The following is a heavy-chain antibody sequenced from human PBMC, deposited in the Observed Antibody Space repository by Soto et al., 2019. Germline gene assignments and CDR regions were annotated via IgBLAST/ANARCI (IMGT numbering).Heavy chain of an antibody. Sequence: SETLSLTCTVSGGSISSDYWSWVRQPPGKGLEWIGYIYFSGSTNYNPSLESRVTISLDASKTQFSLKLRSLTTADTAVYYCARVGGVAARTFAYWGQGTLVTVSS. CDR3: ARVGGVAARTFAY. D-gene: IGHD6-6*01. CDR2: IYFSGST. V-gene: IGHV4-59*01. CDR1: GGSISSDY. J-gene: IGHJ4*02.